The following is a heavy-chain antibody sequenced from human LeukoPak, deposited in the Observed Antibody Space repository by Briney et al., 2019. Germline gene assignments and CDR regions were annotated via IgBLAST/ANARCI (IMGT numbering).Heavy chain of an antibody. D-gene: IGHD4-17*01. CDR1: GFTFSSYA. J-gene: IGHJ4*02. V-gene: IGHV3-48*02. CDR3: ARELAGTIDY. CDR2: ISGSSSTI. Sequence: GGSLRLSCVASGFTFSSYAMTWVRQAPGKGLEWVSYISGSSSTIYYADTVKGRFTISRDNAKNSLYLQMNSLRDEDTAVYYCARELAGTIDYWGQGTLVTVSS.